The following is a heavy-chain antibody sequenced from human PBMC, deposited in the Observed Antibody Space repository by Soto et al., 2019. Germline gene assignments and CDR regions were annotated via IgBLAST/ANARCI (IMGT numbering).Heavy chain of an antibody. CDR1: GFTFSNYV. V-gene: IGHV3-23*01. Sequence: EVQLLDFGGDLVQPGGSLRLSCAASGFTFSNYVMSWVRQAPGKGLEWVSAISGSGGSTYSADSVKGRFIISRDNSKNTLYLQMDSLRAEDTAVYYCAKGNNLEWFLSPIAYWGQGTLVTVSS. D-gene: IGHD3-3*01. CDR2: ISGSGGST. CDR3: AKGNNLEWFLSPIAY. J-gene: IGHJ4*02.